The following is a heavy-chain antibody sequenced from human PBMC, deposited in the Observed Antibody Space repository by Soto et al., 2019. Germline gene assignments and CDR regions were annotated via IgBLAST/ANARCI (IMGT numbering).Heavy chain of an antibody. CDR2: IYYSGST. Sequence: SETLSLTCTVSGGSISSYYWSWIRQPPGKGLEWIGYIYYSGSTNYNPSLKSRVTISVDTSKNQFSLKLSSVTAADTAVYYCGRQPRYSSGWDRPPYYFDYWGQGTLVTVSS. CDR3: GRQPRYSSGWDRPPYYFDY. D-gene: IGHD6-19*01. V-gene: IGHV4-59*08. J-gene: IGHJ4*02. CDR1: GGSISSYY.